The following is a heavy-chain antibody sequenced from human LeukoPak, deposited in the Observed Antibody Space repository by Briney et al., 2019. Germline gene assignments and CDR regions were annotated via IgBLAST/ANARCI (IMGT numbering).Heavy chain of an antibody. V-gene: IGHV3-21*01. D-gene: IGHD5-18*01. Sequence: PGGSLRLSCAASGFTFSSYSMNWVRQAPGKGLEWVSSISSSSSYIYYADSVKGRFTISRDNAKNSLYLQMNSLRAEDTAVYYCARDQADTAMVPPYFDYWGQGTLVTVSS. CDR2: ISSSSSYI. CDR1: GFTFSSYS. CDR3: ARDQADTAMVPPYFDY. J-gene: IGHJ4*02.